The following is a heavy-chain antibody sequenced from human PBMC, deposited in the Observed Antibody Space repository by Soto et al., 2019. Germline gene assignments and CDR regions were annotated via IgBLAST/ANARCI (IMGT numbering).Heavy chain of an antibody. J-gene: IGHJ3*02. CDR2: IYSGGST. V-gene: IGHV3-53*02. CDR3: ARGGIAAADWLDAFDI. CDR1: GFTVSSNY. Sequence: EVQLVETGGGLIQPGGSLRLSCAASGFTVSSNYMSWVRQAPGKGLEWVSVIYSGGSTYYADSVKGRFTISRDNSKNSLYLQMNSLRAEDTAVYYCARGGIAAADWLDAFDIWGQGTMVTVSS. D-gene: IGHD6-13*01.